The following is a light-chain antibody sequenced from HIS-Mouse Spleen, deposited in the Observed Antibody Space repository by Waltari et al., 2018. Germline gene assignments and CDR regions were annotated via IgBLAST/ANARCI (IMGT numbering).Light chain of an antibody. J-gene: IGKJ1*01. CDR3: QQLNSYPPT. Sequence: DIQLTQSPSFLSASVGDRVTITCRASQGISSYLACYQQKPGKAPKLLIYAASTLQSGVPSRCSGSGSGTEFTLTISSLQPEDFATYYCQQLNSYPPTFGQGTKVEIK. V-gene: IGKV1-9*01. CDR1: QGISSY. CDR2: AAS.